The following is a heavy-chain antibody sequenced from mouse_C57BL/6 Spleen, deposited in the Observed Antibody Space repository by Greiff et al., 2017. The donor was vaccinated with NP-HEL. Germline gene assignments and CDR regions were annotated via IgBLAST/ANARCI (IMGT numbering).Heavy chain of an antibody. CDR2: INPNYGTT. Sequence: EVQLQQSGPELVKPGASVKISCKASGYSFTDYYMNWVKQSNGKSLEWIGAINPNYGTTSYNQKFKGKATLTVDQSSSTAYMQLNSLTSEDSAVYYCARRDYYNWYFDVWGTGTTVTVSS. J-gene: IGHJ1*03. D-gene: IGHD1-1*01. CDR1: GYSFTDYY. V-gene: IGHV1-39*01. CDR3: ARRDYYNWYFDV.